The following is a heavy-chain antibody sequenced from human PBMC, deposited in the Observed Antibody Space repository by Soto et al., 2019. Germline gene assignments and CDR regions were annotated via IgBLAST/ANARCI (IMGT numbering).Heavy chain of an antibody. D-gene: IGHD3-22*01. CDR3: ATATRHYYDSSGPPRADLDV. J-gene: IGHJ6*02. V-gene: IGHV1-3*01. CDR1: GYTFTSYA. CDR2: INAGNGNT. Sequence: ASVKVSCKASGYTFTSYAIHWVRQAPGQRLEWMGWINAGNGNTKYSQKFQGRVTITRDTSASTAYMELSSLRSEDTAVYYCATATRHYYDSSGPPRADLDVWGQGTTVTVSS.